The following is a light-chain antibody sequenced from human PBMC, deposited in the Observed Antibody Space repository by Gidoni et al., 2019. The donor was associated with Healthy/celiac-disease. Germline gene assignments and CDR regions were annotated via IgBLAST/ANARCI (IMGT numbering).Light chain of an antibody. V-gene: IGKV1-39*01. CDR3: KQSYSTPPT. J-gene: IGKJ4*01. CDR2: AAS. CDR1: QSINRY. Sequence: DIQMTQSPSSLSASVGDRATITCRSSQSINRYLNWYQQKPGKAPQLLIYAASSLQSGVPSRFSGSGSGTDFTLTISRLQPEDFATYYCKQSYSTPPTFGGGTKVEIK.